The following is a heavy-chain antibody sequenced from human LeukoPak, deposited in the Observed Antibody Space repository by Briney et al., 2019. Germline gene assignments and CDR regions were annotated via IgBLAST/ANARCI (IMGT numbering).Heavy chain of an antibody. D-gene: IGHD3-10*01. CDR1: GFPFTTYW. CDR3: VKVAKYYYGSETYYFFEH. Sequence: GEPLRLSSAASGFPFTTYWMSWVRQFPGKGLEWVANINQDGTEKYYVDSVKGRFTISRDNAKNSLYLQMNSLRVEDTAIYYCVKVAKYYYGSETYYFFEHWGQGTPVTASS. J-gene: IGHJ4*02. CDR2: INQDGTEK. V-gene: IGHV3-7*01.